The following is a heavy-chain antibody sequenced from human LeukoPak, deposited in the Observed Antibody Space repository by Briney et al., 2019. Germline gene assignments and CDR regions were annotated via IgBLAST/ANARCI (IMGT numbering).Heavy chain of an antibody. D-gene: IGHD2-2*01. CDR2: ISYDGSNK. CDR1: GFTFSSYG. CDR3: AKDGALYCSSTSCYDYYYYYGMDV. Sequence: PGGSLRLSCAASGFTFSSYGMHWVRQAPGKGLEWVAAISYDGSNKYYADSVKGRFTISRDNSKNTLYLQMNSLRAEDTAVYYCAKDGALYCSSTSCYDYYYYYGMDVWGQGTTVTVSS. V-gene: IGHV3-30*18. J-gene: IGHJ6*02.